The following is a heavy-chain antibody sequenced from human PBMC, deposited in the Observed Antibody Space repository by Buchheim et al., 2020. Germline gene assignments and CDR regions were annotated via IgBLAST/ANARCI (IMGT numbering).Heavy chain of an antibody. V-gene: IGHV4-59*01. CDR2: LYYSWST. J-gene: IGHJ4*02. Sequence: QVQLQESGPGLVKPSETLSLTYTVSGGSISSYYWSWIRQPPGKGLEWIGYLYYSWSTNYNPSLKSRVTLSVDPSKNQFSLNLSSVTAADTAVYYCARVNYDFWSGYYIDYWGQGTL. D-gene: IGHD3-3*01. CDR3: ARVNYDFWSGYYIDY. CDR1: GGSISSYY.